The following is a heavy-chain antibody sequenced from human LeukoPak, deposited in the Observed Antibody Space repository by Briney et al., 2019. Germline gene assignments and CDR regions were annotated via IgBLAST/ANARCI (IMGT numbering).Heavy chain of an antibody. CDR1: GFTFSSYA. CDR2: ISGSGDST. CDR3: AGGLFSPSGDY. D-gene: IGHD3-10*01. J-gene: IGHJ4*02. V-gene: IGHV3-23*01. Sequence: PGGSLRLSCAASGFTFSSYAMSWVRQAPGKGLEWVSTISGSGDSTYSADSVKGRFTISRDNSKNTLYLQMNSLRAEDTAVYYCAGGLFSPSGDYWGQGILVTV.